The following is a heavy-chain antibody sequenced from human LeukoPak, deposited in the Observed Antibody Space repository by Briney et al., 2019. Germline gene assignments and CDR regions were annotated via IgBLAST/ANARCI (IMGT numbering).Heavy chain of an antibody. V-gene: IGHV1-8*01. Sequence: ASVKVSCKASGYTFTSYDINWVRQATGQGLEWMGWMNPNSGNTGYAQKFQGRVTMTRNTSISTAYMELSSLRSEDTAVYYCARGDYYDSSGRYFDAFDIWGQGTMVTVSS. CDR1: GYTFTSYD. CDR3: ARGDYYDSSGRYFDAFDI. D-gene: IGHD3-22*01. CDR2: MNPNSGNT. J-gene: IGHJ3*02.